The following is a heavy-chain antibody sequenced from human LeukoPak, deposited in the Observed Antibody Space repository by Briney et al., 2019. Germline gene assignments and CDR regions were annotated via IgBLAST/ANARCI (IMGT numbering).Heavy chain of an antibody. J-gene: IGHJ6*03. D-gene: IGHD1-26*01. CDR3: ARDRRVVGATMDYYYYMDV. CDR2: IYYSGST. Sequence: SETLSLTCTVSGGSISSYYWSWTRQPPGKGLEWIGYIYYSGSTNYNPSLKSRVTISVDTSKNQFSLKLSSVTAADTAVYYCARDRRVVGATMDYYYYMDVWGKGTTVTISS. V-gene: IGHV4-59*01. CDR1: GGSISSYY.